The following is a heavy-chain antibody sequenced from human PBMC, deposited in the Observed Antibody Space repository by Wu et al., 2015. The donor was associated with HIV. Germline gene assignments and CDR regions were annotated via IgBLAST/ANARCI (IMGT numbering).Heavy chain of an antibody. CDR1: GGTFSSYA. D-gene: IGHD5-24*01. V-gene: IGHV1-69*13. CDR3: ARDPTRRDGIHGLPDY. J-gene: IGHJ4*02. Sequence: QVQLVQSGAEVKKPGSSVKVSCKASGGTFSSYAISWVRQAPGQGLEWMGRIIPIFGTSNYAQKLQGRVTITADESTSTAYMELRSLRSEDTAVYYCARDPTRRDGIHGLPDYWGQGTLVTVSS. CDR2: IIPIFGTS.